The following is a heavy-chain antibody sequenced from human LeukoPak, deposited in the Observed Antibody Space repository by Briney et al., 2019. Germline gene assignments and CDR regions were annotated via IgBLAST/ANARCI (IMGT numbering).Heavy chain of an antibody. CDR1: GDSIGNDIFY. V-gene: IGHV4-61*10. CDR3: ARLGAYCADDCYSYFDP. J-gene: IGHJ5*02. D-gene: IGHD2-21*01. Sequence: PETLSLTCTDSGDSIGNDIFYGSCVRQPAGKGLECIGRIDFNGRTNYDPSLKSRFPVSADTPKSQFSRNLKSVTAADTAVYYCARLGAYCADDCYSYFDPWGQGTLVTVSS. CDR2: IDFNGRT.